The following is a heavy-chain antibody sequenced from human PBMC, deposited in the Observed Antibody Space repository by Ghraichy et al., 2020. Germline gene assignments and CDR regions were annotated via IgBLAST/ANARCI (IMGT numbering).Heavy chain of an antibody. J-gene: IGHJ4*02. CDR2: ISDSGGSK. Sequence: GGSLRLSCAASGFTFSSYAMSWVRQAPGKGLEWVSAISDSGGSKYYADSVKGRFTISRDNSKNTLYLQMNSLRAEDTAVYYCAKEDREWDYDFWSGDAFDYWGQGTLVTVSS. CDR3: AKEDREWDYDFWSGDAFDY. D-gene: IGHD3-3*01. V-gene: IGHV3-23*01. CDR1: GFTFSSYA.